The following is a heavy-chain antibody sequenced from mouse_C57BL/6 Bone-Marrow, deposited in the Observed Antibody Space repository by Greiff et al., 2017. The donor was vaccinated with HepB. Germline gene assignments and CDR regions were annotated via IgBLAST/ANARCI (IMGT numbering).Heavy chain of an antibody. J-gene: IGHJ4*01. D-gene: IGHD2-1*01. V-gene: IGHV1-75*01. Sequence: QVQLQQSGPELVKPGASVKISCKASGYTFTDYYINWVKQRPGQGLEWIGWIFPGSGSTYYNEKFKGKATLTVDKSSSTAYMLLSSLTSEDSAVYFCARFYYGNYERDAMDYWGQGTSVTVSS. CDR3: ARFYYGNYERDAMDY. CDR1: GYTFTDYY. CDR2: IFPGSGST.